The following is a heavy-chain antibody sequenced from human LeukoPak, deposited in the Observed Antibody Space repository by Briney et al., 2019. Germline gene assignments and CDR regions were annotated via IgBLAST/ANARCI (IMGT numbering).Heavy chain of an antibody. V-gene: IGHV3-48*03. Sequence: KSGGSLRLSCAASGFTFSSYEMNWVRQAPGKGREWVSYISTSDSSIYYADSVKGRFTISTDNAKNSLYLQMTSLTAEDTAVYYCAREHKTGQFFDYWGQGTLVTVSS. CDR1: GFTFSSYE. D-gene: IGHD1-1*01. CDR3: AREHKTGQFFDY. CDR2: ISTSDSSI. J-gene: IGHJ4*02.